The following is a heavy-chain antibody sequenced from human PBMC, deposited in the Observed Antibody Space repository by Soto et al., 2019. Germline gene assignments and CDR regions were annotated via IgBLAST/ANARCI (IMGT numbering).Heavy chain of an antibody. CDR3: ARDKGRPRLGGNYYYMTDV. CDR2: IIPVFSAP. J-gene: IGHJ6*02. V-gene: IGHV1-69*12. Sequence: QVHLVQSGVEVKKPGSSVKVSCKVSGGTFKTYAISWVRQAPGQGLEWMGGIIPVFSAPDYAQKFLRRVTIPAAESARTAYMYLNGLGSEDTAVYFCARDKGRPRLGGNYYYMTDVWCQGTGVTVSS. D-gene: IGHD5-12*01. CDR1: GGTFKTYA.